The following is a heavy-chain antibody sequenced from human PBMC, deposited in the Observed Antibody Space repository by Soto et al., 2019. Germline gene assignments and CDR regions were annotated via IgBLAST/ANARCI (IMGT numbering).Heavy chain of an antibody. J-gene: IGHJ4*02. CDR2: MNPNSGNT. D-gene: IGHD3-10*01. Sequence: ASVKVSCKASGYTFTSYDINWVRQATGQGLEWMGWMNPNSGNTGYAQKFQGWVTMTRDTSISTAYMELSRLRSDDTAVYYCAISMVRGVIIPEYYFDYWGQGTLVTVSS. V-gene: IGHV1-8*01. CDR3: AISMVRGVIIPEYYFDY. CDR1: GYTFTSYD.